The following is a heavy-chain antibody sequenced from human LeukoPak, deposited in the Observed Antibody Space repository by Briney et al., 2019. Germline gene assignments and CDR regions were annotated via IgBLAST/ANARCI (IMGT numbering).Heavy chain of an antibody. Sequence: SETLSLTCTVSAGSINTYYWSWIRQSAGKGLEWIGRIYSGGSTNYNPSLQSRVTMSIDTSKNQFSLKMNSVTAADTAVYYCAKDGGGYGRIDYWGQGTLVTVSS. CDR2: IYSGGST. V-gene: IGHV4-4*07. CDR1: AGSINTYY. CDR3: AKDGGGYGRIDY. D-gene: IGHD5-12*01. J-gene: IGHJ4*02.